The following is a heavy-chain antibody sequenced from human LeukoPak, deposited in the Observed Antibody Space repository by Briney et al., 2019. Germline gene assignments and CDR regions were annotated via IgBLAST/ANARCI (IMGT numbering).Heavy chain of an antibody. J-gene: IGHJ4*02. CDR1: GFTFSSYS. Sequence: PGGSLRLSCAASGFTFSSYSMNWVRQAPGKGLEWVSSISSSSSYIYYADSVKGRFTISRDNAKNSLYQQMNSLRAEDTAVYYCARDLAAVAAPFDYWGQGTLVTVSS. D-gene: IGHD6-19*01. CDR2: ISSSSSYI. CDR3: ARDLAAVAAPFDY. V-gene: IGHV3-21*01.